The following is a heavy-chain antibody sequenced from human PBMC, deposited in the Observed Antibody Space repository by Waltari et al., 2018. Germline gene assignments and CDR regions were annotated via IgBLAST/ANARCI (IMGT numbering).Heavy chain of an antibody. Sequence: QVQLQESGPGLVKPSETLSLTCAVSGGSISSNYWSWIRQSPGKGLEWIGYIYGVSGSTSYNPSLKSRVTISTDTSKNQFSLKLSSVTAADTAVYYCARRMGYSYFDYWGQGVLVTVSS. CDR1: GGSISSNY. D-gene: IGHD2-8*01. J-gene: IGHJ4*02. CDR2: IYGVSGST. CDR3: ARRMGYSYFDY. V-gene: IGHV4-59*12.